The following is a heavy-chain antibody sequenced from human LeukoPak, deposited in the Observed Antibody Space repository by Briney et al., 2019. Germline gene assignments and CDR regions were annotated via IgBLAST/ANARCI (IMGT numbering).Heavy chain of an antibody. CDR1: GFTFRNYW. CDR2: TKPDGTAE. J-gene: IGHJ4*02. Sequence: GGSLRLSCAASGFTFRNYWMGWARQAPGKGLEWVANTKPDGTAEYYADSVRGRFTTSRDNANNFLYLQMNSLRGEDTAVYYCARDGGLRTNFDYWGQGTLVTVSS. D-gene: IGHD2-15*01. V-gene: IGHV3-7*01. CDR3: ARDGGLRTNFDY.